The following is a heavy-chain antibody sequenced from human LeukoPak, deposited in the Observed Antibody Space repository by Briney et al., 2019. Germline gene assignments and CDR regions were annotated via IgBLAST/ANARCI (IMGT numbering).Heavy chain of an antibody. J-gene: IGHJ3*02. Sequence: SGPTLVNPTQTLTLTCTFSGFSLSTSGVGVGWIRQPPGKALEWLALIYWDDDKRYSPSLKSRLTITKDTSKNQVVLTMTNMDPVDTATYYCAHRRSDSSGWYLGAFDIWGQGTMVTVSS. CDR3: AHRRSDSSGWYLGAFDI. V-gene: IGHV2-5*02. D-gene: IGHD6-19*01. CDR1: GFSLSTSGVG. CDR2: IYWDDDK.